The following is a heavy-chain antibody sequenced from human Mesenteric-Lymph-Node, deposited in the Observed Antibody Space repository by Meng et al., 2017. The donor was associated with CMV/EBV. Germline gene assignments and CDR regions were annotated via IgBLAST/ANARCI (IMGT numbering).Heavy chain of an antibody. CDR1: GFTFSIYG. CDR3: AKGGKYWFDS. CDR2: IWNDGSKS. V-gene: IGHV3-33*06. J-gene: IGHJ5*01. Sequence: GGSLRLSCAASGFTFSIYGMHWVRQAPGKGLEWVAVIWNDGSKSHHVDSVKGRFTIARDNSKNTLYLQMNSLRAEDTAVYFCAKGGKYWFDSWGRGTLVTVSS.